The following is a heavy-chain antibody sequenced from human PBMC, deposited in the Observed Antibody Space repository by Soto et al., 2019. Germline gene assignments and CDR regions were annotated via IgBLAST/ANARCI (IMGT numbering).Heavy chain of an antibody. J-gene: IGHJ5*02. D-gene: IGHD1-26*01. CDR1: GGSISSYY. V-gene: IGHV4-4*08. CDR2: IYNSGST. CDR3: ARDLVGATMTYNWFDP. Sequence: SETLSLTCTVSGGSISSYYWSWIRQPPGKGLEWIGYIYNSGSTNYSPSLKSRVTISVDTSKNQFSLKLSSVTAADTAVYYCARDLVGATMTYNWFDPWGQGTLVTVSS.